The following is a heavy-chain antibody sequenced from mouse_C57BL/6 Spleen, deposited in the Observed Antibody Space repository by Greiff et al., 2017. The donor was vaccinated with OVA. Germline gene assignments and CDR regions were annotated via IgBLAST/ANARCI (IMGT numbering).Heavy chain of an antibody. CDR1: GYTFTSYD. CDR2: IYPRDGST. D-gene: IGHD1-1*01. CDR3: ARTGTTVVAPLDY. J-gene: IGHJ2*01. Sequence: VQLQQSGPELVKPGASVKLSCKASGYTFTSYDINWVKQRPGQGLEWIGWIYPRDGSTKYNEKFKGKAILTVDTSSSTAYMELHSLTSEDSAVYFSARTGTTVVAPLDYWGQGTTLTVSS. V-gene: IGHV1-85*01.